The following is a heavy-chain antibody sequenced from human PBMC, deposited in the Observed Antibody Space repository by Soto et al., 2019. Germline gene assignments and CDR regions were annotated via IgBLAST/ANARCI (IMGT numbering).Heavy chain of an antibody. V-gene: IGHV1-3*01. Sequence: ASVKVSCKASGYTFTSCGICWVRHAPGQRPEWMGWVNAGNGNTKYAQKFQDRVTITRDTSASTAYMELSSLRSEDTAVYYCARVASGGSWGYYFDYSGQGTLVTVSS. CDR3: ARVASGGSWGYYFDY. J-gene: IGHJ4*02. CDR2: VNAGNGNT. D-gene: IGHD1-26*01. CDR1: GYTFTSCG.